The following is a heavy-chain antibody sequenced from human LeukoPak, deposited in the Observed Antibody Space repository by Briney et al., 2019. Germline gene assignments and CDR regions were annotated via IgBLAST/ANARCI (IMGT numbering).Heavy chain of an antibody. D-gene: IGHD6-13*01. CDR2: IYNSGST. Sequence: PSETLSLTCTVSGGSISSYYWSWIRQPPGKGLEWIGYIYNSGSTNYNPSLKSRVTISVDTSKNQFSLKLSSVTAADTAVYYCARRRGSSWYGYYFDYWGQGTLVTVSS. V-gene: IGHV4-59*08. CDR3: ARRRGSSWYGYYFDY. CDR1: GGSISSYY. J-gene: IGHJ4*02.